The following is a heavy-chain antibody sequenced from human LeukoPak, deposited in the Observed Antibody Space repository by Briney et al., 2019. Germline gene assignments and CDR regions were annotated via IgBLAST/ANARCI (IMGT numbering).Heavy chain of an antibody. CDR1: VFTFSSYG. CDR2: ISGSGFST. V-gene: IGHV3-23*01. Sequence: PGGSLRLSCAASVFTFSSYGMSWVRQAPGKGLEWVSGISGSGFSTYYADSVKGRFTISRDNSKNTLYLQMNSLRAEDTAVYYCARGDYYDSSGHFDYWGQGTLVTVSS. D-gene: IGHD3-22*01. CDR3: ARGDYYDSSGHFDY. J-gene: IGHJ4*02.